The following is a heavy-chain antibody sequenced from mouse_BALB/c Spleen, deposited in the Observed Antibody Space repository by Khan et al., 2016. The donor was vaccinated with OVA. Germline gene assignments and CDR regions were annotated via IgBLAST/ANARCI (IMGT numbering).Heavy chain of an antibody. CDR2: IGPGSSNA. CDR1: GYTFTSYW. V-gene: IGHV1S41*01. Sequence: DLVKPGASVKLSCKASGYTFTSYWINWIKQRPGQGLEWIGRIGPGSSNAYYNDMFKEKATLTVDTSSNTAYIQLSSLSSEDSAVYFCARENYYGRSCDAMDYWGQGTSVTVSA. CDR3: ARENYYGRSCDAMDY. J-gene: IGHJ4*01. D-gene: IGHD1-1*01.